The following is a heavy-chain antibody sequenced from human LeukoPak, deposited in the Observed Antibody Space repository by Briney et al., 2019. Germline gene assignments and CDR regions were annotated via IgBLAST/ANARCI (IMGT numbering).Heavy chain of an antibody. CDR3: AKFRTPYSSSWSGPDAFDI. D-gene: IGHD6-13*01. Sequence: GGSLRLSCAASGFTFSSYAMSWVRQAPGKGLEWVSAISGSGGSTYYADSVKGRFTISRDNSKNTLYLQMNSLRAEDTAVYYWAKFRTPYSSSWSGPDAFDIWGQGTMVTVSS. J-gene: IGHJ3*02. V-gene: IGHV3-23*01. CDR2: ISGSGGST. CDR1: GFTFSSYA.